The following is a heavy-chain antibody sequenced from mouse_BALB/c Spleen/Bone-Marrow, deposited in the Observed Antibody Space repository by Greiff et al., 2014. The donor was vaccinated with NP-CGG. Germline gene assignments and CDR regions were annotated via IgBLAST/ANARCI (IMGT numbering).Heavy chain of an antibody. J-gene: IGHJ1*01. CDR3: ARGGGNYWYCDV. CDR1: GYSITSGYY. D-gene: IGHD2-1*01. Sequence: ESGPGLVKPSQSLSLTCSVTGYSITSGYYWNWIRQFPGNKLEWMGYISFDSNNNYNPSLKNRISITRDTSKNQFLLKLNSVTTEDTATHYCARGGGNYWYCDVWGAGTTVTVSS. CDR2: ISFDSNN. V-gene: IGHV3-6*02.